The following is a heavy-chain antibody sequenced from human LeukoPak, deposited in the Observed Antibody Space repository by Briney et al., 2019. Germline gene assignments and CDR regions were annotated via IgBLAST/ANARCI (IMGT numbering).Heavy chain of an antibody. CDR1: GGSFSGYY. CDR3: ARGPKNYYDSSGLDWFDP. CDR2: INHSGST. V-gene: IGHV4-34*01. D-gene: IGHD3-22*01. J-gene: IGHJ5*02. Sequence: SETLSLTCAVYGGSFSGYYWSWIRQPPVKGLEWIGEINHSGSTNYNPSLKSRVTISVDTSKNQFSLKLSSVTAADTAVYYCARGPKNYYDSSGLDWFDPWGQGTLVTVSS.